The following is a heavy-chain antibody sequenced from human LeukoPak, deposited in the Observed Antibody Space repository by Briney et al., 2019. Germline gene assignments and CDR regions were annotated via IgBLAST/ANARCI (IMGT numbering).Heavy chain of an antibody. D-gene: IGHD2-8*01. CDR2: MNPNSGNT. CDR3: AREFPRRGNGPYYYYYGMDV. V-gene: IGHV1-8*02. CDR1: GYTFTSYG. J-gene: IGHJ6*02. Sequence: GASVKVSCKASGYTFTSYGISWVRQATGQGLEWMGWMNPNSGNTGYAQKFQGRVTMTRNTSISTAYMELSSLRSEDTAVYYCAREFPRRGNGPYYYYYGMDVWGQGTTVTVSS.